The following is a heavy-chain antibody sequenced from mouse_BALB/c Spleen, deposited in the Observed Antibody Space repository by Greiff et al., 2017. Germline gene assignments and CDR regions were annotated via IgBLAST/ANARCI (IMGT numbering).Heavy chain of an antibody. Sequence: VMLVESGPGLVAPSQSLSITCTVSGFSLTGYGVNWVRQPPGKGLEWLGMIWGDGSTDYNSALKSRLSISKDNSKSQVFLKMNSLQTDDTARYYCAREYELGNYYAMDYWGQGTSVTVSS. V-gene: IGHV2-6-7*01. CDR2: IWGDGST. CDR3: AREYELGNYYAMDY. J-gene: IGHJ4*01. D-gene: IGHD4-1*01. CDR1: GFSLTGYG.